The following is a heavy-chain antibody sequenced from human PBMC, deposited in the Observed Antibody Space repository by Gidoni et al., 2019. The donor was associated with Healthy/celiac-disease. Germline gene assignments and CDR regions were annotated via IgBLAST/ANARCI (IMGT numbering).Heavy chain of an antibody. CDR2: INHSGST. D-gene: IGHD3-10*01. CDR1: GGSFSGYY. CDR3: ARGRGITMVRGVRDRYFDY. J-gene: IGHJ4*02. Sequence: QVQLQQWGAGLLKPSETLSLTCAVYGGSFSGYYWSWIRQPPGKGLEWIGEINHSGSTNYNPSLKSRVTISVDTSKNQFSLKLSSVTAADTAVYYCARGRGITMVRGVRDRYFDYWGQGTLVTVSS. V-gene: IGHV4-34*01.